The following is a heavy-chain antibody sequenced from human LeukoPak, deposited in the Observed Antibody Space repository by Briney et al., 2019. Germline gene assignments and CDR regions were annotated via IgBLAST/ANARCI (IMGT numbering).Heavy chain of an antibody. V-gene: IGHV3-23*01. J-gene: IGHJ4*02. CDR1: GFTFSSYA. CDR2: VSGSGAHT. D-gene: IGHD3-10*01. Sequence: GGSLRLSCAASGFTFSSYAMTWVRQAPGKGLQWVSAVSGSGAHTYYADSVKGRFTISRDNSRDTLYLQMNSLRVEDTAVYYCAKVAKYYYGSETYYFFEHWGQGTPVTASS. CDR3: AKVAKYYYGSETYYFFEH.